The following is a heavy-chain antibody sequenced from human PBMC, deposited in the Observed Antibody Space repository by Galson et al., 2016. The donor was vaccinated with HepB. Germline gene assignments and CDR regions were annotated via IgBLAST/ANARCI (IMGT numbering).Heavy chain of an antibody. CDR3: ARDLRGPSVYFDY. V-gene: IGHV3-48*03. J-gene: IGHJ4*02. Sequence: SLRLSCAASGFTFSNYEMNWVRQAPGKGLEWISYISGSGNDIFYAGSVKGRFTISRDNAKSSLYLHLNSLRAEDTAVYYCARDLRGPSVYFDYWGQGTLVTVSS. CDR2: ISGSGNDI. D-gene: IGHD4-11*01. CDR1: GFTFSNYE.